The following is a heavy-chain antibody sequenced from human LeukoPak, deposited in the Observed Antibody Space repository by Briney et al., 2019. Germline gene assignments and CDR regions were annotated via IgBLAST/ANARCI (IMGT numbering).Heavy chain of an antibody. CDR3: ARVPGYSGYDYISEAYYFDY. CDR2: ISAYNGNT. Sequence: GASVKVSCKASGYTFSTYGITWVRPAPGQGLEWMGCISAYNGNTNYAQKLRDRVTMTTDTSTSTAYMELRSLRSDDTAVYFCARVPGYSGYDYISEAYYFDYWGQGALVTVSS. CDR1: GYTFSTYG. J-gene: IGHJ4*02. V-gene: IGHV1-18*01. D-gene: IGHD5-12*01.